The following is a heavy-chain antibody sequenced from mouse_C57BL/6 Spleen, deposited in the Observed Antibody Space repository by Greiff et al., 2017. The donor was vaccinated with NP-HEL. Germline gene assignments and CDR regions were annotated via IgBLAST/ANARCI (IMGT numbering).Heavy chain of an antibody. J-gene: IGHJ2*01. V-gene: IGHV1-18*01. Sequence: VQLQQSGPELVKPGASVKIPCKASGYTFTDYNMDWVKQSHGKSLEWIGDINPNNGGTIYNQKFKGKATLTVDKSSSTAYMELRSLTSEDTAVYYCARSRITPYYFDYWGQGTTLTVSS. CDR2: INPNNGGT. D-gene: IGHD2-4*01. CDR1: GYTFTDYN. CDR3: ARSRITPYYFDY.